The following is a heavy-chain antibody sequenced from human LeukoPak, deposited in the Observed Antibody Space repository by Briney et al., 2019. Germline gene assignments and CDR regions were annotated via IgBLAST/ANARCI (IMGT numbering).Heavy chain of an antibody. CDR3: AKVRSGNNYYFDY. V-gene: IGHV3-48*02. CDR1: GFTFSAYH. CDR2: ISTTGTTI. Sequence: PGGSLRLSCAASGFTFSAYHINWVRQAPGKGLEWISYISTTGTTIHYADSVKGRFAISRDNAKSSLYLQMNSLRDEDTAVYYCAKVRSGNNYYFDYWGQGTLVTVSS. J-gene: IGHJ4*02. D-gene: IGHD1/OR15-1a*01.